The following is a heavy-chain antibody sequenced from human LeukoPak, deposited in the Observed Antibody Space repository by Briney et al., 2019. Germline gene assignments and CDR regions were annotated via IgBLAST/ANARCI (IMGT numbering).Heavy chain of an antibody. D-gene: IGHD6-6*01. CDR3: ARLPLRSIAVGYYGMDV. J-gene: IGHJ6*02. CDR1: GGTFSSYA. V-gene: IGHV1-69*13. CDR2: IIPIFGTA. Sequence: SMKVSCKASGGTFSSYAISWVRQAPGQGLEWMGGIIPIFGTANYAQKFQGRVTITADESTSTAYMELSSLRSEDTAVYYCARLPLRSIAVGYYGMDVWGQGTTVTVSS.